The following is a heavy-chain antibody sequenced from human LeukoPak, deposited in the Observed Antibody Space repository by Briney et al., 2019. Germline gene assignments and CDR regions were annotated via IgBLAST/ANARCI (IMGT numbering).Heavy chain of an antibody. CDR1: GFPFSNHA. Sequence: GGSLRLSCAASGFPFSNHAMSWVRRPPGKGLEWVSAISNGNTYYADSVRGRLTISRDDSKNMVYLQMNSLRDEDTALYYCVREAGYCASVCLKSNWFDPWGQGTLVTVSS. J-gene: IGHJ5*02. D-gene: IGHD2-21*02. V-gene: IGHV3-23*01. CDR3: VREAGYCASVCLKSNWFDP. CDR2: ISNGNT.